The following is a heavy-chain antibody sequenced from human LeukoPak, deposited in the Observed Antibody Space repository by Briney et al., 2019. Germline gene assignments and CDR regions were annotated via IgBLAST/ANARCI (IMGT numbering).Heavy chain of an antibody. D-gene: IGHD3-16*02. V-gene: IGHV4-34*01. CDR1: DGSSSDYY. J-gene: IGHJ4*02. CDR3: AKYRYGCLGMHS. Sequence: SETLCLTCRVHDGSSSDYYWSGIRQPPGRGLKWIGEINYSGSINYSPSLKGRVFISLDTSKKLFSLKLNSVTVADTAVYYCAKYRYGCLGMHSWGQGTQVTVSS. CDR2: INYSGSI.